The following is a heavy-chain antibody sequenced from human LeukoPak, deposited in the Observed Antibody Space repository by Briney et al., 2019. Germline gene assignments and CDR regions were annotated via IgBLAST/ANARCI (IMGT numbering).Heavy chain of an antibody. J-gene: IGHJ5*02. D-gene: IGHD3-10*01. CDR3: ARGAVTMVRGSFDP. Sequence: NSSETLSLTCTVSGGSISSYYWSWIRQPPGKGLEWIGYIYYSGSTNYNPSLKSRVTISVDTSKNQFSLKLSSVTAADTAVYYCARGAVTMVRGSFDPWGQGTLVTVSS. CDR2: IYYSGST. CDR1: GGSISSYY. V-gene: IGHV4-59*01.